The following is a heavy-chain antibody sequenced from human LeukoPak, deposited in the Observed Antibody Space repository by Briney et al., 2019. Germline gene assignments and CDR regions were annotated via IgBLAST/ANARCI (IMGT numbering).Heavy chain of an antibody. CDR2: IYSGGST. CDR1: GFTVSTTY. V-gene: IGHV3-53*01. J-gene: IGHJ4*02. Sequence: GGSLRLSCAASGFTVSTTYMSWVRQAPGKGQEWVSVIYSGGSTYYTDSVKGRFTISRDSSKNTVYLQMNSLRAEDTAVYYCVRDGKDPRWGYDCWGQGTLVTVSS. D-gene: IGHD5-24*01. CDR3: VRDGKDPRWGYDC.